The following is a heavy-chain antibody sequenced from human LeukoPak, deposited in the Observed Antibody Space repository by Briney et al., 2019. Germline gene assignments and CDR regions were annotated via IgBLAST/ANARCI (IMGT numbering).Heavy chain of an antibody. Sequence: PGGSLRLPCAASGFTFTSYAVSWVRQAPGKGLEWVSVLTGDGNTYYADSVKGRFTNSRDDSKNTLFLQMNSLRAEDTAVYFCAKVKWKLIGYFDYWGQGTLVTVSS. CDR2: LTGDGNT. J-gene: IGHJ4*02. CDR3: AKVKWKLIGYFDY. CDR1: GFTFTSYA. V-gene: IGHV3-23*01. D-gene: IGHD1-20*01.